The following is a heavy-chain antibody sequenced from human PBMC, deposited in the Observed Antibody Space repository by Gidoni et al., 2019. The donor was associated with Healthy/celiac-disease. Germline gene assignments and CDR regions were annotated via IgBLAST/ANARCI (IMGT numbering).Heavy chain of an antibody. CDR2: ISYDGSNK. V-gene: IGHV3-30*10. CDR1: GFTFSSYA. CDR3: AREDSGSYDAFDI. D-gene: IGHD1-26*01. J-gene: IGHJ3*02. Sequence: QVQLVEAGGGVVQPGRSRRPSCADSGFTFSSYAMHWVRQEPGKGLEWVGVISYDGSNKSYTDSVKGRFTMSRDNSKNTLYLQMNSLRAEDTAVYYCAREDSGSYDAFDIWGQGTMVTVSS.